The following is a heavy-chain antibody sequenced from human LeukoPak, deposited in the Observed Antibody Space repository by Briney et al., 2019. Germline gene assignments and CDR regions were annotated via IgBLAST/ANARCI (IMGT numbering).Heavy chain of an antibody. D-gene: IGHD3-9*01. CDR3: AHTYYDILTGECFFDY. J-gene: IGHJ4*02. CDR2: INHSGST. CDR1: GGSFSGYY. V-gene: IGHV4-34*01. Sequence: SETLSLTCAVYGGSFSGYYWSWIRQPPGKGLEWMGEINHSGSTNYNPSLKSRVTISVDTSKNQFSLKLSSVTAADTAVYYCAHTYYDILTGECFFDYWGQGTLVTVSS.